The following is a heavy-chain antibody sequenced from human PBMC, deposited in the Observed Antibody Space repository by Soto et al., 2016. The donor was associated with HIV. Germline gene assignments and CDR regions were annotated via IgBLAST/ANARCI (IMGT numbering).Heavy chain of an antibody. Sequence: QVQLVQSGAEVKKPGSSAKVSCKASGGTFSSYAISWVRQAPGQGLEWMGGIIPILGIANYPQKFQGRVTITADKSTSTAYMELSSLRSEDTAVYYCARDRAAAGTSYYYYMDVWGKGTTVTVSS. V-gene: IGHV1-69*10. J-gene: IGHJ6*03. CDR2: IIPILGIA. CDR1: GGTFSSYA. CDR3: ARDRAAAGTSYYYYMDV. D-gene: IGHD6-13*01.